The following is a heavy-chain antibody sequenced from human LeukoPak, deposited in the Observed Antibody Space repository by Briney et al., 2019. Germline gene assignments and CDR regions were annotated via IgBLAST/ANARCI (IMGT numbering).Heavy chain of an antibody. CDR3: ARHAGGDVGY. D-gene: IGHD5-24*01. CDR2: IYYSGST. J-gene: IGHJ4*02. V-gene: IGHV4-39*01. CDR1: GGSISSSSYY. Sequence: PSETLSLTCTVSGGSISSSSYYWGWIRQPPGKGLEWIGSIYYSGSTYYNPSLKSRVTISVDTSKNQFSLKLSSVTAADTAVYYCARHAGGDVGYWGLGTLVTVSS.